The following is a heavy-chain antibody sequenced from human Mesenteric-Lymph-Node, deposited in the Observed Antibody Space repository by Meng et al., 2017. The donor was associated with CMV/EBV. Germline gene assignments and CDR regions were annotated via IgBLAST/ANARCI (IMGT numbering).Heavy chain of an antibody. CDR3: ARDTDYYYGSGSYLSWFDP. CDR2: INPNSGGT. CDR1: FTGYY. D-gene: IGHD3-10*01. V-gene: IGHV1-2*06. J-gene: IGHJ5*02. Sequence: FTGYYMPWVRQAPGQGLEWMGRINPNSGGTNYAQKFQGRVTMTRDTSISTAYMELSRLRSDDTAVYYCARDTDYYYGSGSYLSWFDPWGQGTLVTVSS.